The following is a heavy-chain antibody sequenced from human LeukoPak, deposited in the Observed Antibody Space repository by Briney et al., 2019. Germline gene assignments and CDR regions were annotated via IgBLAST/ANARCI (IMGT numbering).Heavy chain of an antibody. D-gene: IGHD3-3*01. V-gene: IGHV4-39*01. Sequence: PSEALSLTCTVSGGSISSSSYYWGWIRQPPGKGLEWIGSIYYSGSTYYNPSLKSRVTISVDTSKNQFSLKLSSVTAADTAVYYCALRTYYYYYMDVWGKGTTVTVSS. CDR3: ALRTYYYYYMDV. CDR1: GGSISSSSYY. CDR2: IYYSGST. J-gene: IGHJ6*03.